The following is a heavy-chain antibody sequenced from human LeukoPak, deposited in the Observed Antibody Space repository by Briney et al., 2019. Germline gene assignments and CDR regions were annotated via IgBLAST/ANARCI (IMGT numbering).Heavy chain of an antibody. D-gene: IGHD3-22*01. J-gene: IGHJ4*02. CDR2: ILASGGTT. CDR1: GFTFTNFA. Sequence: GGSLRLSCPASGFTFTNFAMSWVRQAPGKGLEWVSGILASGGTTYYADSVKGRFTSSRDNSKNTLYLQMNSLRAEDTAIYYCAKDRPNYYDSSGHYYRRDGDYWGQGTLVTVSS. CDR3: AKDRPNYYDSSGHYYRRDGDY. V-gene: IGHV3-23*01.